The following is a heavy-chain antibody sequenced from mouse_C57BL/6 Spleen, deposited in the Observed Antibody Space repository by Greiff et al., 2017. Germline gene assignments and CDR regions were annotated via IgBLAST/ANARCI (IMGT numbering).Heavy chain of an antibody. Sequence: QVQLQQSGAELVRPGASVTLSCKASGYTFTDYEMHWVKQTPVYGLEWIGAIDPETGGTAYNQKFKGKAILTADKSSSTAYMELRSLTSEDSAVYYCTRKEGITTVVADYWGQGTTLTVSS. CDR1: GYTFTDYE. CDR3: TRKEGITTVVADY. J-gene: IGHJ2*01. D-gene: IGHD1-1*01. CDR2: IDPETGGT. V-gene: IGHV1-15*01.